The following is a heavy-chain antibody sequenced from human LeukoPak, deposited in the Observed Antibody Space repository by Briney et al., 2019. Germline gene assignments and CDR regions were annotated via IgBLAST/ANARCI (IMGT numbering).Heavy chain of an antibody. J-gene: IGHJ4*02. CDR2: MNPNSGNT. CDR3: ARGSTSDWPLDH. CDR1: GYTFTSYD. Sequence: ASVKVSCKASGYTFTSYDINWVRQATGQGLEWMGWMNPNSGNTGYAQKFQGRVTMTRNTSISTAYMELSSLRSEDTAMYYCARGSTSDWPLDHWGQETLVTISS. V-gene: IGHV1-8*01. D-gene: IGHD2-2*01.